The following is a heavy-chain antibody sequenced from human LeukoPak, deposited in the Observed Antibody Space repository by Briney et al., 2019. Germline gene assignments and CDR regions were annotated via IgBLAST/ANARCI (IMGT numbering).Heavy chain of an antibody. CDR3: AKDDVDIVATADY. CDR2: ISGSGGST. J-gene: IGHJ4*02. D-gene: IGHD5-12*01. CDR1: GFTFSSYA. Sequence: GGSLRLSCAASGFTFSSYAMSWVRQAPGNGLEWVSAISGSGGSTYYADSVKGRFTISRDNSKNTLYLQMNSLRAEDTAVYYCAKDDVDIVATADYWGQGTLVTVSS. V-gene: IGHV3-23*01.